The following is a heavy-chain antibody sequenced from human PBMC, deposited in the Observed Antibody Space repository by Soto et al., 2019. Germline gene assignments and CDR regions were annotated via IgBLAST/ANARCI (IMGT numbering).Heavy chain of an antibody. CDR1: GYTFSEQN. V-gene: IGHV1-3*01. J-gene: IGHJ4*01. D-gene: IGHD3-16*01. CDR2: LNGGNGVT. CDR3: VTYDDGLNGF. Sequence: SVKVSRKASGYTFSEQNMHWVRQAPGQGLEWMGWLNGGNGVTQYSEKFQGRVTLTGDTSASIAYMELSSLTSEDTGVYYCVTYDDGLNGFWGQGTLVTVSS.